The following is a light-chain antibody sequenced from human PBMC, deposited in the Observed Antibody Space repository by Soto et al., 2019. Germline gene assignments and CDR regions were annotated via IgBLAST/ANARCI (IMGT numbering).Light chain of an antibody. J-gene: IGKJ2*01. CDR1: QSISSW. Sequence: DIQMTQSPSTLSASVGDRVTITCRASQSISSWLAWYQQKPGKAPKLLIYKASGLESGVPSRFSGSASGTEFTLTIISLQPDDFATYYCQQYNSYSPAVFGQGTKLEIK. CDR2: KAS. CDR3: QQYNSYSPAV. V-gene: IGKV1-5*03.